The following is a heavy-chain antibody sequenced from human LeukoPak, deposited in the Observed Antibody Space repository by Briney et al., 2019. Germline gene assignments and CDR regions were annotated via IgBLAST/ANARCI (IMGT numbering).Heavy chain of an antibody. CDR2: IYYSGST. CDR1: GGSISSSSYY. D-gene: IGHD3-10*01. J-gene: IGHJ6*03. V-gene: IGHV4-39*01. CDR3: ARTMVRATPPYMDV. Sequence: SETLSLTCTVSGGSISSSSYYWGWIRQPPGKGLEWIGSIYYSGSTYYNPSLKSRVTISVDTSKNQFSLKPSSVTAADTAVYYCARTMVRATPPYMDVWGKGTTVTISS.